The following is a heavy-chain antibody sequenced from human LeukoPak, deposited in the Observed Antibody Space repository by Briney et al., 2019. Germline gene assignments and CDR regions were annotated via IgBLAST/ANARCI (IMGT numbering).Heavy chain of an antibody. Sequence: GGSLRLSCTASGFTFGDYAMSWFRQAPGKGLEWVGFIRNKAYGGTTEYAASVKGRFTISRDDSKSIAYLQMNSLKTEDTAVYYCTRQADTGYGDYSDYWGQGTLVTVSS. CDR2: IRNKAYGGTT. V-gene: IGHV3-49*03. CDR3: TRQADTGYGDYSDY. CDR1: GFTFGDYA. J-gene: IGHJ4*02. D-gene: IGHD4-17*01.